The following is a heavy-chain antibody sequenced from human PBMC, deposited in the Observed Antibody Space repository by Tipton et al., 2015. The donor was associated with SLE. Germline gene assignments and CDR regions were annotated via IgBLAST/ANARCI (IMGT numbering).Heavy chain of an antibody. CDR2: INLSGGST. V-gene: IGHV1-46*01. Sequence: QSGAEVKKPGSSVKVSCKASGYTFTSYYMHWVRQAPGQGLEWMGIINLSGGSTSYAQKFQGRVTMTRDTSTSTVYMEVSSLRSEDTAVYYCARDLDSGSYYGWFDPWGQGTLVTVSS. D-gene: IGHD1-26*01. CDR3: ARDLDSGSYYGWFDP. J-gene: IGHJ5*02. CDR1: GYTFTSYY.